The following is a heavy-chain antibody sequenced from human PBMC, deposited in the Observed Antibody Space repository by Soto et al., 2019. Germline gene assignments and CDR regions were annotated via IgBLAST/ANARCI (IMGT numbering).Heavy chain of an antibody. CDR2: INHSGST. CDR1: GGSFSGYY. D-gene: IGHD2-15*01. J-gene: IGHJ4*02. V-gene: IGHV4-34*01. CDR3: AREYGGTSGTFDY. Sequence: QVQLQQWGAGLLKPSETLSLTCAVYGGSFSGYYWSWIRQPPGKGLEWIGEINHSGSTNYNPSLTGRATISVDTSKNQFSLKLSSVTAADTAVYYCAREYGGTSGTFDYWGQGTLVTVSS.